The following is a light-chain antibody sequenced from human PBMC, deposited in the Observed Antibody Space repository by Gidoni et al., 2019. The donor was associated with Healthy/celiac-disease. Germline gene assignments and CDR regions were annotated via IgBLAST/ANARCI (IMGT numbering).Light chain of an antibody. CDR3: QQRSNLPPYT. Sequence: EIVLTQSPATLSLSPGERATLSCRASQSVSSYLAWYQQKPGQDPRLLIYDASNRATGIPARFSGSGSVTDFTLTISSLEPEEFAVYYCQQRSNLPPYTFGQGTKLEIK. J-gene: IGKJ2*01. V-gene: IGKV3-11*01. CDR1: QSVSSY. CDR2: DAS.